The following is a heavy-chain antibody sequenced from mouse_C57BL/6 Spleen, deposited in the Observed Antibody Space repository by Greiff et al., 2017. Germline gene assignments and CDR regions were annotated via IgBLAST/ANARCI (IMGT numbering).Heavy chain of an antibody. V-gene: IGHV1-59*01. D-gene: IGHD2-3*01. CDR3: ARSAGDGYYVGWYFDV. CDR2: IDPSDSYT. CDR1: GYTFTSYW. J-gene: IGHJ1*03. Sequence: VQLQQPGAELVRPGTSVKLSCKASGYTFTSYWMHWVKQRPGQGLEWIGVIDPSDSYTNYNQKFKGKATLTVDTSSSTAYLQLRSLTSADSAVYYCARSAGDGYYVGWYFDVWGTGTTVTVSS.